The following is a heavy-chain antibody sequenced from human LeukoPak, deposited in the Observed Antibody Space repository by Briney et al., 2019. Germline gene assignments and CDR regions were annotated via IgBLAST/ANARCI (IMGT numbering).Heavy chain of an antibody. CDR1: GFTFSSSA. CDR3: AKHFGDRKRWFDY. CDR2: TDSSGTDS. J-gene: IGHJ4*02. V-gene: IGHV3-23*05. Sequence: GGSLRLSCAASGFTFSSSAMNWVRQAPGKGLEWVSSTDSSGTDSYYADSVKGRFTISRDNSKNTLYLHMSSLIADDTAVYYCAKHFGDRKRWFDYWGQGTLVTVSS. D-gene: IGHD3-3*01.